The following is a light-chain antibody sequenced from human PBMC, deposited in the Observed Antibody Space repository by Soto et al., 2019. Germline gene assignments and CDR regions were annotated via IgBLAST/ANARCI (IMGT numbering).Light chain of an antibody. CDR2: AAS. Sequence: DIQMTQSPSSLSASVGDRVTITCRASQSISSYLNWYHQKPGKAPNLLIYAASTLQSGVPSRFSGSGSGTDFTLTIRSLQPEDFATYYCQQSYTTPLTFGGGTKVEIK. V-gene: IGKV1-39*01. CDR1: QSISSY. CDR3: QQSYTTPLT. J-gene: IGKJ4*01.